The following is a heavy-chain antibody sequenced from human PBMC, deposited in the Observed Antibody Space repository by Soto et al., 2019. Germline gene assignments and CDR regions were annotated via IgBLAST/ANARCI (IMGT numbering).Heavy chain of an antibody. D-gene: IGHD2-15*01. CDR3: ARDARYCSGGSCCCGMDV. Sequence: GGSLRLSCAASGFTFSSYSMNWVRQAPGKGLEWVSSISSSSSYIYYADSVKGRFTISRDNAKNSLYLQMNSLRAEDTAVYYCARDARYCSGGSCCCGMDVWGQGTTVTVSS. V-gene: IGHV3-21*01. J-gene: IGHJ6*02. CDR2: ISSSSSYI. CDR1: GFTFSSYS.